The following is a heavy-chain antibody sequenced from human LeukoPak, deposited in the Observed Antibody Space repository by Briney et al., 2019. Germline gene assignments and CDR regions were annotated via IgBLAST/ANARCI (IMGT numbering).Heavy chain of an antibody. CDR2: INPDSGGT. V-gene: IGHV1-2*02. CDR3: ARYTTRSDY. D-gene: IGHD1-1*01. J-gene: IGHJ4*02. Sequence: GASVKVSCTASGYTFTGYYMQWVRQAPGQGLGWMGWINPDSGGTNYAQKFQGGVTMTRDTSTSTAYMELSSLRSDDTAVYYCARYTTRSDYWGQGTRVTVSS. CDR1: GYTFTGYY.